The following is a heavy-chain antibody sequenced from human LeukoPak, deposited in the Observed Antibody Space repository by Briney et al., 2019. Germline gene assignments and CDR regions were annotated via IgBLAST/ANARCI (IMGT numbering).Heavy chain of an antibody. CDR2: TSGGGGNT. V-gene: IGHV3-23*01. Sequence: TGGSLRLSCAASGFAFSSCAMNWVRQSPGKGLEWVSGTSGGGGNTYYADSVKGRFTISRDNSKNTLYLQMNSLRAEDTAVYYCAKDRGGSYYGFDYWGQGTLVTVSS. CDR1: GFAFSSCA. J-gene: IGHJ4*02. CDR3: AKDRGGSYYGFDY. D-gene: IGHD1-26*01.